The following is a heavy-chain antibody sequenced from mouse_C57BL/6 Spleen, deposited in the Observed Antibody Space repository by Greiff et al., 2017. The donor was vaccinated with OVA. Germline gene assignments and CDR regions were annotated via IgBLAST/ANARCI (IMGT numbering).Heavy chain of an antibody. J-gene: IGHJ4*01. Sequence: VQLVESGPGLVQPSQSLSITCTVSGFSLTSYGVHWVRQSPGTGLEWLGVIWSGGSTDYNAAFISRLSISKDNSKRQVFLKMNSLQADDTAIYYCARITTVRAMDYWGQGTSVTVSS. CDR2: IWSGGST. D-gene: IGHD1-1*01. CDR1: GFSLTSYG. V-gene: IGHV2-2*01. CDR3: ARITTVRAMDY.